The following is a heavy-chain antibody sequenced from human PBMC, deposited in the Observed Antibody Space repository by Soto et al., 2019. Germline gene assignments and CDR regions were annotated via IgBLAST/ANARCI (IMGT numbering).Heavy chain of an antibody. CDR2: IIPIFGTA. V-gene: IGHV1-69*12. CDR1: GGTFSSYA. D-gene: IGHD3-16*01. Sequence: QVQLVQSGAEVKKPGSSVKVSCKASGGTFSSYAISWVRQAPGQGLEWMGGIIPIFGTADYAQTFQDRVTITADEATSTAYMELSSLRSEDTAVYYCATPPEGGTAYYYSGMDVRGQGTTVTVPS. J-gene: IGHJ6*02. CDR3: ATPPEGGTAYYYSGMDV.